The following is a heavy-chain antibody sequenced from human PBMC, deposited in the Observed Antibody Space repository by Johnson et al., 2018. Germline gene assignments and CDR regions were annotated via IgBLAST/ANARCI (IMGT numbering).Heavy chain of an antibody. J-gene: IGHJ6*03. V-gene: IGHV3-30*03. CDR1: GFTFSSNG. CDR3: ATPYRYTYGPEGYYYYMDV. CDR2: ISYDGRNK. Sequence: QVQLVQSGGGVVQPGRSLRLSCAASGFTFSSNGMHWVRQAPGKGLEWVALISYDGRNKYSADSVRGRFTISRENSKNTLYLQMKRLRAEETAGYYCATPYRYTYGPEGYYYYMDVWGKGTTVTVSS. D-gene: IGHD5-18*01.